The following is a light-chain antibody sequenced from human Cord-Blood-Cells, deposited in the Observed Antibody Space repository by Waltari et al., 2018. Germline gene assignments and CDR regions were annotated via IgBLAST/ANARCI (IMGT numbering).Light chain of an antibody. CDR3: CSYAGSYTYV. J-gene: IGLJ1*01. V-gene: IGLV2-11*01. Sequence: QSALTPPPSVSASPGQSVTISCTGTNSDVGCYNYATWYQQHPVKAPKLMIYDVSKRPSGVPERCSGSKSGNTASRTISGLQAEDEADYYCCSYAGSYTYVFGTGTKVTVL. CDR2: DVS. CDR1: NSDVGCYNY.